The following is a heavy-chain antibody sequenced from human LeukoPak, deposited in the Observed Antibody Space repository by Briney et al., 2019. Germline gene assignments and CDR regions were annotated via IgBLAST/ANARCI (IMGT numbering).Heavy chain of an antibody. V-gene: IGHV4-59*01. D-gene: IGHD2-15*01. J-gene: IGHJ5*02. CDR3: ARGGSWFDP. CDR1: GGSISSYY. Sequence: SETLSLTCTVSGGSISSYYWSWIRQPPGKGLEWIGYIYYSGSTNYNPSLKSRVTISVDTSKNQFSLKLSSVTAADTAVYYCARGGSWFDPWGQGTLVTVSS. CDR2: IYYSGST.